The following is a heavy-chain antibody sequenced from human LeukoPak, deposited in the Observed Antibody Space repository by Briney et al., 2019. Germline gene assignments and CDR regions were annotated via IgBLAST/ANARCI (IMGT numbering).Heavy chain of an antibody. CDR3: ARDITVQYPYYFDY. CDR2: INWNGGST. V-gene: IGHV3-20*04. Sequence: PGGSLRLSCAASGFTFDDHGMNWVRQVPGKGLEWVSGINWNGGSTGYADSVKGRFTISRDNSKNSLYLQMNSLRAEDTAFYYCARDITVQYPYYFDYWGQGTLVTVSS. CDR1: GFTFDDHG. D-gene: IGHD3-10*01. J-gene: IGHJ4*02.